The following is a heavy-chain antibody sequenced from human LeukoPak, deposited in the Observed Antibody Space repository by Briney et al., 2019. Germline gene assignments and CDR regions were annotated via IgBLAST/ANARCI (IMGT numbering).Heavy chain of an antibody. V-gene: IGHV3-21*01. CDR1: GFTFSSYS. CDR3: ARVLDYYDSSGYYEAEYLQH. D-gene: IGHD3-22*01. CDR2: ISSSSSYI. J-gene: IGHJ1*01. Sequence: GGSLRLSCAASGFTFSSYSMNWVRQAPGKGLEWVSSISSSSSYIYYADSVKGRFTISRDNAKNSLYLQMNSLRAEDTAVYYCARVLDYYDSSGYYEAEYLQHWGQGTLVTVSS.